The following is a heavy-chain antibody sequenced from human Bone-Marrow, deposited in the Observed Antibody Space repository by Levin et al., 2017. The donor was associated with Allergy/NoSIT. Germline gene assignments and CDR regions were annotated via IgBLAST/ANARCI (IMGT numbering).Heavy chain of an antibody. CDR2: VIPLLGTS. V-gene: IGHV1-69*06. CDR1: GGIFSDFA. Sequence: SVKVSCKPSGGIFSDFAFSFVRQAPGQGLEWMAGVIPLLGTSKYAHNFRGRVTITADKLTTTVFMELSSLRSEDTALYFCAESYGSGNYYSKFETWGPGTLVTVSS. CDR3: AESYGSGNYYSKFET. D-gene: IGHD3-10*01. J-gene: IGHJ5*02.